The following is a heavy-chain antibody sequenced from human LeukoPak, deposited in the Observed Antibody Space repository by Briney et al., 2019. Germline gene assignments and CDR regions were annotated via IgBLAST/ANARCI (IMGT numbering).Heavy chain of an antibody. Sequence: RSLRLSCAASGFTFSSYGMHWVRQAPGKGLEWVAVISYDGSNKYYADSVKGRFTISRDNSKNTLYLQMNSLRAEDTAVYYCARDDGYSYGFSYWGQGTLVTVSS. CDR1: GFTFSSYG. D-gene: IGHD5-18*01. CDR3: ARDDGYSYGFSY. J-gene: IGHJ4*02. V-gene: IGHV3-30*03. CDR2: ISYDGSNK.